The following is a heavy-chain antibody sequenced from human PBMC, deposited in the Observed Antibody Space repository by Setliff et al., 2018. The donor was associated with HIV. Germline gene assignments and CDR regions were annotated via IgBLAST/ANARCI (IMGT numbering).Heavy chain of an antibody. J-gene: IGHJ5*02. CDR1: GGYVSGSSYY. D-gene: IGHD3-3*01. V-gene: IGHV4-39*01. Sequence: PSETLSLTCRVSGGYVSGSSYYWGWIRQAPGKGLEWIGSMYYTESPYYNPSFINRVTISIDTSKNQFSLSLRSVTAADSAVYYCARVPSAGVRGRPDLYHWFDPWGQGTLVTVSS. CDR3: ARVPSAGVRGRPDLYHWFDP. CDR2: MYYTESP.